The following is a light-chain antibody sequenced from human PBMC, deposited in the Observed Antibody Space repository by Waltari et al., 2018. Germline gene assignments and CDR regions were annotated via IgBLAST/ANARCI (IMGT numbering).Light chain of an antibody. J-gene: IGKJ1*01. CDR3: QQRSTWPPA. Sequence: ETVLTQSPATLSLSPGERATFSCRASQSVDTYLAWYQQKPGQAPRLLIYDASNRATGSPARFSGSGSGTDFTLTISSLEPEDFAVYYCQQRSTWPPAFGQGTKVEIK. V-gene: IGKV3-11*01. CDR1: QSVDTY. CDR2: DAS.